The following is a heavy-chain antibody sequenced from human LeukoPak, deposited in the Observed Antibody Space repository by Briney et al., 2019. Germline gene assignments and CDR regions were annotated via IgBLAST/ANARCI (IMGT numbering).Heavy chain of an antibody. CDR3: ARALTLAVAGTGY. J-gene: IGHJ4*02. V-gene: IGHV1-2*02. CDR2: IHPNSGGT. Sequence: GASVKVSCKTSGYSFIGYYLYWVRRAPGQGLECMGWIHPNSGGTNYAQKFQGRVTMTRDTSTSTVYMELSSLRSEDTAVYYCARALTLAVAGTGYWGQGTLVTVSS. CDR1: GYSFIGYY. D-gene: IGHD6-19*01.